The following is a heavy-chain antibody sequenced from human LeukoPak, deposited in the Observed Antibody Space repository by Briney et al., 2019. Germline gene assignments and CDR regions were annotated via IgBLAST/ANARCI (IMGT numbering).Heavy chain of an antibody. Sequence: ASVKVSCKASGYTFTSYGISWVRQAPGQGLEWMGWISAYNGSTNYAQKLQGRVTMTTDTSTSTAYMELRSLRSDDTAVYYCARPSRGRGPIDYYYYYMDVWGKGTTVTVSS. J-gene: IGHJ6*03. CDR3: ARPSRGRGPIDYYYYYMDV. CDR1: GYTFTSYG. D-gene: IGHD2-15*01. V-gene: IGHV1-18*01. CDR2: ISAYNGST.